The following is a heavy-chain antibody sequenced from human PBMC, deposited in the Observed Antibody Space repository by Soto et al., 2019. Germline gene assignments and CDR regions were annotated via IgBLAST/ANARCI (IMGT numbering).Heavy chain of an antibody. CDR1: GFMFSSYC. Sequence: PGGSLRLSCAASGFMFSSYCMSWVRQTPGKGLEWGSAVNGSGDYTYYGDSVKGRFSISRDNSRNTLYLQMNNLRVDDTALYYCAKSHTRAGGADAFDIWGQGTMVTVSS. V-gene: IGHV3-23*02. CDR3: AKSHTRAGGADAFDI. CDR2: VNGSGDYT. J-gene: IGHJ3*02. D-gene: IGHD6-13*01.